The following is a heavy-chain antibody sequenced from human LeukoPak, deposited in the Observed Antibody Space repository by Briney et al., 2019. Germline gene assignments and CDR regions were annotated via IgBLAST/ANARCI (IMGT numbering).Heavy chain of an antibody. CDR1: GYTLTELS. V-gene: IGHV1-24*01. D-gene: IGHD1-26*01. J-gene: IGHJ4*02. CDR2: FDPEDGET. Sequence: ASVKVSCKVSGYTLTELSMHWVRQAPGRGLEWVGGFDPEDGETIYAQKFQGRLTMTEDTSTDTAYLELSSLRSEDTAVYYCATGCVGAAFNYWGQGTLVTVSS. CDR3: ATGCVGAAFNY.